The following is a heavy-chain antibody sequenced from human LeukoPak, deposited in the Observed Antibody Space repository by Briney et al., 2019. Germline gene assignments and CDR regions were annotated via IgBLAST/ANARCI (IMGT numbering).Heavy chain of an antibody. CDR2: INPNSGGT. J-gene: IGHJ5*02. D-gene: IGHD5-18*01. CDR3: ARVDTAMVLGWFDP. Sequence: GASVKVSCKASGYTFTGYYMHWVRQAPGQGLEWMGWINPNSGGTNYAQKFQGRVTMTRDTSISTAYMELSRLRSDDTAVYYCARVDTAMVLGWFDPWGQGTLVTVSS. CDR1: GYTFTGYY. V-gene: IGHV1-2*02.